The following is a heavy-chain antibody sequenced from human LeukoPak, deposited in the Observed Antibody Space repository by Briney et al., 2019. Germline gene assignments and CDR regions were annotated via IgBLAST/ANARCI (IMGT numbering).Heavy chain of an antibody. V-gene: IGHV4-30-4*01. CDR3: ARGDYSDFPYWFDP. Sequence: PSETLSLTCTVSGGSISSGEYYWSWIRQPPGKGLEWIGYIYHSGDTYYNRPLKNRITISKDTSKNQFSLRLSSVTAADTAVYYCARGDYSDFPYWFDPWGQGTLVTVSS. CDR2: IYHSGDT. J-gene: IGHJ5*02. CDR1: GGSISSGEYY. D-gene: IGHD3-10*01.